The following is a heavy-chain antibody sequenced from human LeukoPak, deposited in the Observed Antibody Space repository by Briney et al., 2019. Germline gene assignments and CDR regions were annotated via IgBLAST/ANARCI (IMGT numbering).Heavy chain of an antibody. D-gene: IGHD6-6*01. J-gene: IGHJ4*02. CDR3: ARWSMGEIAARPESYFDY. CDR1: GFTVSSNY. CDR2: IYSGGST. Sequence: GGSLRLSCAASGFTVSSNYMSWVRQAPGKGLEWVSVIYSGGSTYYADSVKGRFTISRDNSKNTLYLQMNSLRAEDTAVYYCARWSMGEIAARPESYFDYWGQGTLVTVSS. V-gene: IGHV3-53*05.